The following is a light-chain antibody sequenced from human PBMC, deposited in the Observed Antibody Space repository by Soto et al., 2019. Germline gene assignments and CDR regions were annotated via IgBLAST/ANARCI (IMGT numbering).Light chain of an antibody. V-gene: IGKV1-9*01. CDR3: QQLNSYSGT. J-gene: IGKJ1*01. Sequence: IQLTQSPSSLSASVGDRVTITCRASQGISSYLAWYQQKPGKAPKLLIYAASTLQSGVPSRFSGSGSGTDFTFTISSLQPEDFATYYCQQLNSYSGTFGQGTKVDIK. CDR2: AAS. CDR1: QGISSY.